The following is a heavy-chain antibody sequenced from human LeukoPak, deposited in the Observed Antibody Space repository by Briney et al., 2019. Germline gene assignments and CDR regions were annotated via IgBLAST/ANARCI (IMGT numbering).Heavy chain of an antibody. V-gene: IGHV1-2*06. CDR2: INPNSGGT. CDR3: VRGGYSSGWLPYYFDY. Sequence: ASVKVSCKASGYTFTGYYMHWVRQAPGQGLEWMGRINPNSGGTNYAQKFQGRVTMTRDTSISTAYMELSRLRSDDTAVYYCVRGGYSSGWLPYYFDYWGQGTLVTVSS. D-gene: IGHD6-19*01. J-gene: IGHJ4*02. CDR1: GYTFTGYY.